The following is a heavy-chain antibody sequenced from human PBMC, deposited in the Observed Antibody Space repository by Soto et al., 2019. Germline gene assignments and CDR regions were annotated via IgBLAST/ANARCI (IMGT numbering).Heavy chain of an antibody. D-gene: IGHD3-10*01. V-gene: IGHV4-39*02. CDR2: ISYSGST. CDR1: GGSISSDSYY. J-gene: IGHJ6*02. Sequence: SETLSLTCTVSGGSISSDSYYWGWIRQSPEKGLEWIASISYSGSTYYNQTLKSRLIISVDTSKSQFSLKLSSVTAADTAVYYCAKDRAGVGSGSFWRKYYYYYGMDVWGQGTTVTAP. CDR3: AKDRAGVGSGSFWRKYYYYYGMDV.